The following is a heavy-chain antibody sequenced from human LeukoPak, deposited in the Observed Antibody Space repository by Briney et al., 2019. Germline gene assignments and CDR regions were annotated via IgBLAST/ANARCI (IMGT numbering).Heavy chain of an antibody. Sequence: PGGSLRLSCAASGFTFSGYSMNWVRQAPGKGLEWVSYIRSSGYPIHYADSVKGRFTISRDNSKNTLYLQMNSLRAEDTAVYYCAKDSRRYYYDSSGSSWGQGTLVTVSS. CDR2: IRSSGYPI. J-gene: IGHJ5*02. D-gene: IGHD3-22*01. V-gene: IGHV3-48*01. CDR1: GFTFSGYS. CDR3: AKDSRRYYYDSSGSS.